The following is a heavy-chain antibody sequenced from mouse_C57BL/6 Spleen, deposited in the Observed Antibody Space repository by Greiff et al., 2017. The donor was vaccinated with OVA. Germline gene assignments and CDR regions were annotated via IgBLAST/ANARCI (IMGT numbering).Heavy chain of an antibody. CDR1: GYTFTSYW. Sequence: QVQLQQPGAELVKPGASVKLSCKASGYTFTSYWMHWVKQRPGQGLEWIGMIHPNSGSTNYNEKFKSKATLTVDKSSSTAYMQLSSLTSEDSAVYYCAVYYDYDEGAMDYWGQGTSVTVSS. D-gene: IGHD2-4*01. J-gene: IGHJ4*01. CDR3: AVYYDYDEGAMDY. CDR2: IHPNSGST. V-gene: IGHV1-64*01.